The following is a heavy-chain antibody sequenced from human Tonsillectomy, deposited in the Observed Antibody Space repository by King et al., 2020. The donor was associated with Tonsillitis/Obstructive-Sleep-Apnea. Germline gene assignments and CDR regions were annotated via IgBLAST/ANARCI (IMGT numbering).Heavy chain of an antibody. V-gene: IGHV3-30*18. Sequence: VQLVESGGGVVQPGRSLRLSCAASGFTFSSYGMHWVRQAPGKGLEWVAVISYDGSNKYYADSVKGRFTISRDDSKNTLYLQMNSLRAEDTAVYYCAKDLRGYSRTWDHRMDVWGQGTTVTVSS. CDR3: AKDLRGYSRTWDHRMDV. D-gene: IGHD6-13*01. J-gene: IGHJ6*02. CDR1: GFTFSSYG. CDR2: ISYDGSNK.